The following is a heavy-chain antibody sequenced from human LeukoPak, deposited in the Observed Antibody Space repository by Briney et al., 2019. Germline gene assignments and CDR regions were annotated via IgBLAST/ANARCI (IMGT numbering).Heavy chain of an antibody. CDR2: IYSGGST. CDR3: ARGTGGRYSSGWYGGDY. V-gene: IGHV3-53*01. CDR1: GFPVSSNY. J-gene: IGHJ4*02. Sequence: GGSLRLSCSASGFPVSSNYMSWFRQAPGKGLEGVSVIYSGGSTYYADSVKGRFTISRDNSKNTLYLQMNSLRAEDTAVYYCARGTGGRYSSGWYGGDYWGQGTLVTVSS. D-gene: IGHD6-19*01.